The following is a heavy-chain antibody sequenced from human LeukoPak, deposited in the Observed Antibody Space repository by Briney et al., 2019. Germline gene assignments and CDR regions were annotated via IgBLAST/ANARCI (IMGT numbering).Heavy chain of an antibody. J-gene: IGHJ4*02. D-gene: IGHD3-10*01. CDR3: ARVQRAWFGEIFDC. V-gene: IGHV3-7*01. Sequence: PGGSLRLSCVASGFTFSNYWMSWVRQAPGKGLEWVANINYDGSEKYYVDSVKGRFTISRDNAKDSLYLQMDSLGVEDTAVYYCARVQRAWFGEIFDCWGQGTLVTVSS. CDR1: GFTFSNYW. CDR2: INYDGSEK.